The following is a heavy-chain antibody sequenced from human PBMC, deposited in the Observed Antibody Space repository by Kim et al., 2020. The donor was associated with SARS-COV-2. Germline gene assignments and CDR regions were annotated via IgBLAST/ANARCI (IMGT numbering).Heavy chain of an antibody. D-gene: IGHD2-15*01. CDR1: GFTFSSYG. CDR3: ARETPIVVVVAATLELGYYGMDV. J-gene: IGHJ6*02. Sequence: GGSLRLSCAASGFTFSSYGMHWVRQAPGKGLEWVAVIWYDGSNKYYADSVKGRFTISRDNSKNTLYLQMNSLRAEDTAVYYCARETPIVVVVAATLELGYYGMDVCGQGTTVTVAS. V-gene: IGHV3-33*01. CDR2: IWYDGSNK.